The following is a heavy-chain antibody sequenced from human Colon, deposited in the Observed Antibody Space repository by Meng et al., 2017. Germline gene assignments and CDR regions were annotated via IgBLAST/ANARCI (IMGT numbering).Heavy chain of an antibody. V-gene: IGHV4-39*07. D-gene: IGHD3-22*01. CDR3: VRDRGSYSGGEFEY. CDR2: IFYSGRT. J-gene: IGHJ4*02. CDR1: GDSISGSRYY. Sequence: SETLSLTCNVSGDSISGSRYYWGWIRQSPGQGLEYIATIFYSGRTYYNPSLKSRVTMSVDTTNNQFSLKLSSVTAADTAVYYCVRDRGSYSGGEFEYWGQGTLVTVSS.